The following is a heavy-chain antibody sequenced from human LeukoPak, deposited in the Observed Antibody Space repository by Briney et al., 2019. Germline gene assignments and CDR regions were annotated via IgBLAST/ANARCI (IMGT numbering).Heavy chain of an antibody. CDR3: ARDNWNYEGVWFDP. D-gene: IGHD1-7*01. CDR1: GFTVSSNY. J-gene: IGHJ5*02. Sequence: GGSLRLSCAASGFTVSSNYMSWVRQAPGKGLEWVSVIYGGGSTYYADSVKGRFTISRDNSKNTLYLQMNSLRAEDTAVYYCARDNWNYEGVWFDPWGQGTLVTVSS. CDR2: IYGGGST. V-gene: IGHV3-53*01.